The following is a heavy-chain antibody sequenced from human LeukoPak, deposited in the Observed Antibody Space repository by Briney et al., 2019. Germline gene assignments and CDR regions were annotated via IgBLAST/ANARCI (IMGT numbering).Heavy chain of an antibody. D-gene: IGHD2-2*01. V-gene: IGHV3-21*01. Sequence: GGSLRLSCAASGFTFSSYSMTWVGQAPGKGLEWVSSISSSSSYIYYEDSVKGRLTISRDNAKNSLYLQMNSLRAEDTAVYYCARDLANQLDDYWGQGTLVTVSS. CDR3: ARDLANQLDDY. CDR1: GFTFSSYS. J-gene: IGHJ4*02. CDR2: ISSSSSYI.